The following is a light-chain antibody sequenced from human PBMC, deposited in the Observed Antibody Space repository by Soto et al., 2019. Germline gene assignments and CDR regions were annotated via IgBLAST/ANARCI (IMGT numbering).Light chain of an antibody. Sequence: DIVITHSLLSLPVTPGEPASISCRSSQSLLHSNGYNYLDWYLQKPGQSPQLLIYLGSNRASGVPDRFSGSGSGTDFTLKISRVEAEDVGVYYCMQALQTLWTLGQGTKVDIK. J-gene: IGKJ1*01. CDR2: LGS. CDR1: QSLLHSNGYNY. CDR3: MQALQTLWT. V-gene: IGKV2-28*01.